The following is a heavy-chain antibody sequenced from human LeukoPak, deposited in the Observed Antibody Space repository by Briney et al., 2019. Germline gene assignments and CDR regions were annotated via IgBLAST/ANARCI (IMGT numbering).Heavy chain of an antibody. Sequence: GGSLRLSCAASGFTFSSYWMHWVRQAPGQGLEWVANIKQDESEKYYVDSVKGRFTLSRDNAKNSLYLQMNSLRAEDTAVYYCVRAAPRNCAPISCSLFDIWGQGVLVTVSS. CDR1: GFTFSSYW. CDR2: IKQDESEK. CDR3: VRAAPRNCAPISCSLFDI. V-gene: IGHV3-7*03. D-gene: IGHD2-2*01. J-gene: IGHJ4*02.